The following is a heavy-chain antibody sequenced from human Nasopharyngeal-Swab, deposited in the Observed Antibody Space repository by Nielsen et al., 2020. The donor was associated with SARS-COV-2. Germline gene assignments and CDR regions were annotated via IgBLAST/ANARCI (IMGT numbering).Heavy chain of an antibody. CDR2: IKQDGSEK. CDR3: AREGSSWYWFDP. Sequence: GESLQISCAASGFTFSSYWMSWVRQAPGKGLEWVANIKQDGSEKYYVDSVKGRFTISRDNAKNSLYLQMNSLRAEDTAVYYCAREGSSWYWFDPWGQGTLVTVSS. V-gene: IGHV3-7*03. J-gene: IGHJ5*02. CDR1: GFTFSSYW. D-gene: IGHD6-13*01.